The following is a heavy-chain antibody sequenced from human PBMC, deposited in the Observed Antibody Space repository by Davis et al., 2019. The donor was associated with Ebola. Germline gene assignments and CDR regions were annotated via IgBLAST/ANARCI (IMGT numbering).Heavy chain of an antibody. CDR3: ARDGSYSSSWPLDY. CDR1: GGSFSGYY. V-gene: IGHV4-34*01. J-gene: IGHJ4*02. Sequence: MPGGSLRPSCALYGGSFSGYYWSWIRQPPGKGLEWIGEINHSGSTNYNPSLKSRVTISVDTSKNQFSLKVTSVTAADTAVYYCARDGSYSSSWPLDYWGQGTLVTVSS. CDR2: INHSGST. D-gene: IGHD6-13*01.